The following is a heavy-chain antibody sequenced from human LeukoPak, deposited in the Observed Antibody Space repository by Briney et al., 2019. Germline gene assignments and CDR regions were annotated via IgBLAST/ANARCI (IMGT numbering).Heavy chain of an antibody. Sequence: SETLSLTCTVSGGSISSYYWSWIRQPAGKGLEWIGRTYTSGSTNYNPSLKSRVTMSVDTSKNQFSLKLSSVTAADTAVYYCARDLAVAGFGAFDIWGQGTMVTVSS. CDR2: TYTSGST. D-gene: IGHD6-19*01. CDR3: ARDLAVAGFGAFDI. J-gene: IGHJ3*02. V-gene: IGHV4-4*07. CDR1: GGSISSYY.